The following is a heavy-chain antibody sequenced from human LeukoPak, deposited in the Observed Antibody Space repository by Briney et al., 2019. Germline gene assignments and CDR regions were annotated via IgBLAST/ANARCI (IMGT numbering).Heavy chain of an antibody. V-gene: IGHV4-38-2*02. CDR2: IYHSGST. Sequence: PSETLSLTCTVSGYSISSGYYWGWIRQPPGKGLEWIGSIYHSGSTYYNPSLKSRVTISVDTSKNQFSLKLSSVTAADTAVYYCARRALWFGESNRGRNWFDPWGQGTLVTVSS. D-gene: IGHD3-10*01. J-gene: IGHJ5*02. CDR3: ARRALWFGESNRGRNWFDP. CDR1: GYSISSGYY.